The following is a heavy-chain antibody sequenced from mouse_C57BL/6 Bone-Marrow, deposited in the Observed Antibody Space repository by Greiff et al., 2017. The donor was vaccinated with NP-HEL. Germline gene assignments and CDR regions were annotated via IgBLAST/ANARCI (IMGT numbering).Heavy chain of an antibody. CDR2: IYPRSGNT. D-gene: IGHD2-10*01. Sequence: VQLQESGAELARPGASVKLSCKASGYTFTSYGISWVKQRTGQGLEWIGEIYPRSGNTYYNEKFKGKATLTADKSSSTAYMELRSLTSEDSAVYFCARNLLWYEDYWGQGTTLTVSS. V-gene: IGHV1-81*01. CDR1: GYTFTSYG. CDR3: ARNLLWYEDY. J-gene: IGHJ2*01.